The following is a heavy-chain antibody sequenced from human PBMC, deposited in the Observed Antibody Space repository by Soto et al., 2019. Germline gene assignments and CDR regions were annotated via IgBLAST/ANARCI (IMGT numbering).Heavy chain of an antibody. J-gene: IGHJ4*01. CDR2: INAGNGNT. V-gene: IGHV1-3*05. CDR3: ARVSGYYLPDY. Sequence: QVQLVQSGAEEKKPGASVKVSCKASGYTFTNYAMHWVRQAPGQRLEWMGWINAGNGNTKYSQKFQGRVTITRDTSASTAYMELSSLRSEDTAVYYWARVSGYYLPDYWGHGTLVTVSS. CDR1: GYTFTNYA. D-gene: IGHD5-12*01.